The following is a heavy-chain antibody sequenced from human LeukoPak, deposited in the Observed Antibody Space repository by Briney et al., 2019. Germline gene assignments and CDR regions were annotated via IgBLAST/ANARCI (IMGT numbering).Heavy chain of an antibody. J-gene: IGHJ3*02. CDR3: ARGCWTNAFDI. CDR2: INHSGST. CDR1: GGSFSGYY. Sequence: SETLSLTCAVYGGSFSGYYWSWIRQPPGKGLEWIGEINHSGSTNYNPSLKSRVTISVDTSKNQFSLKLSSVTAADTAVYYCARGCWTNAFDIWGQGTMVTVSS. V-gene: IGHV4-34*01. D-gene: IGHD1-26*01.